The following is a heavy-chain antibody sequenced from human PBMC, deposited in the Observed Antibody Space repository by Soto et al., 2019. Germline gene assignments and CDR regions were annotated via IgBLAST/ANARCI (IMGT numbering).Heavy chain of an antibody. Sequence: QVQLQESGPGLVKPSETLSLTCTVSDGSVSIGTYYWSWIRQPPGKGLEWIGFIHYSGSTNYNPSLKSRVTMSVDTSKNHFSLKLTSVNAADTAVYYCTRGGDAYKKGHWGQGTLVTVSS. D-gene: IGHD2-21*01. V-gene: IGHV4-61*01. J-gene: IGHJ4*02. CDR1: DGSVSIGTYY. CDR3: TRGGDAYKKGH. CDR2: IHYSGST.